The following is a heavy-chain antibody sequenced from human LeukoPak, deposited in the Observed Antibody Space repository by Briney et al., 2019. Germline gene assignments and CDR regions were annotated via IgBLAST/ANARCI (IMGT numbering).Heavy chain of an antibody. Sequence: TGGSLRLSCAASGFTFSSYWMHWVRQAPGKGLVWVSRIKSDGSTTTYADSVKGRFTISRDNAKNTLYLQMNSLRAEDTAVYYCARVVDTHFDYWGRGTLVTVSS. CDR3: ARVVDTHFDY. J-gene: IGHJ4*02. CDR2: IKSDGSTT. V-gene: IGHV3-74*01. D-gene: IGHD5-18*01. CDR1: GFTFSSYW.